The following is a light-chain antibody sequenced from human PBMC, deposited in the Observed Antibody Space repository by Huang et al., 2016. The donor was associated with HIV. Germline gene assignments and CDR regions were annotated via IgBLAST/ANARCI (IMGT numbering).Light chain of an antibody. J-gene: IGKJ4*01. Sequence: ELVLTQSPATLSLSPGERATLSCRASQSVRSYIAWYQQKPGQAPRLVMYDASNKATGIPPRFSGSGSGTDFTLTISSLEPEEFAVYYCQQRSAWPLTFGGGTKVEIK. V-gene: IGKV3-11*01. CDR2: DAS. CDR3: QQRSAWPLT. CDR1: QSVRSY.